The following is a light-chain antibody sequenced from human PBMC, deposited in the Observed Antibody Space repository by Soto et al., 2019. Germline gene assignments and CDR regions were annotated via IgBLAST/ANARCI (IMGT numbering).Light chain of an antibody. CDR2: GAS. V-gene: IGKV3-15*01. CDR1: QSVSSN. Sequence: EIVMTQSPATLSLSPGERATLSCRASQSVSSNLAWYQQKPGQAPSLLIFGASTRATGIPARFSGSGSGADFTLTISSLEPEDFAIYYCQQRNTWPPVTFGQGTRLEIK. J-gene: IGKJ5*01. CDR3: QQRNTWPPVT.